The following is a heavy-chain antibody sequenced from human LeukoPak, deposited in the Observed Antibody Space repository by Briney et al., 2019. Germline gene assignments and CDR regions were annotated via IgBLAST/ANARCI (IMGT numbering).Heavy chain of an antibody. CDR2: INPNSGGK. J-gene: IGHJ4*02. CDR3: AGLGDIAVARMWEDY. V-gene: IGHV1-2*02. CDR1: GYTFTGYY. D-gene: IGHD6-19*01. Sequence: AAVKVSCKASGYTFTGYYMHWVRQAPGQGLEWMGWINPNSGGKNYAQKFQGRVTMTRDTSISTAYMELSRLRSDDTAVYYCAGLGDIAVARMWEDYWGQGTLGTVSS.